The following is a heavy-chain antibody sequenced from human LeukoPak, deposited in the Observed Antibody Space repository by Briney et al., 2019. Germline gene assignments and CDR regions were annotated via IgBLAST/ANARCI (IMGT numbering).Heavy chain of an antibody. CDR2: IYYSGST. CDR3: ARERSGSYGSHDAFDI. J-gene: IGHJ3*02. CDR1: GYSISSSSYY. D-gene: IGHD1-26*01. V-gene: IGHV4-39*07. Sequence: PSETLSLTCTVSGYSISSSSYYWGWIRQPPGKGLEWIGSIYYSGSTYYNPSLKSRVTISVDTSKNQFSLKLNSVTAADTAVYYCARERSGSYGSHDAFDIWGQGTMVTVSS.